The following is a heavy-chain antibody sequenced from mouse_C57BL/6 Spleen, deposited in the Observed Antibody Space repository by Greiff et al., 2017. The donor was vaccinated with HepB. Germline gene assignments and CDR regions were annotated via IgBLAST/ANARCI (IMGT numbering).Heavy chain of an antibody. CDR1: GYTFTSYW. Sequence: QVQLQQPGAELVMPGASVKLSCKASGYTFTSYWMHWVKQRPGQGLEWIGEMDPSDSYTNYNQKFKGKSTLTVDKSSSTAYMQLSSLTSEDSAVYYCARSTAYYFDYWGQGTTLTVSS. V-gene: IGHV1-69*01. D-gene: IGHD1-2*01. CDR2: MDPSDSYT. J-gene: IGHJ2*01. CDR3: ARSTAYYFDY.